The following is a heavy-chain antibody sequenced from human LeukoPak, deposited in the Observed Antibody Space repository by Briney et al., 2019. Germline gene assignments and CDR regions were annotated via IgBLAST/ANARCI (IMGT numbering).Heavy chain of an antibody. CDR2: INSSSSTI. V-gene: IGHV3-48*01. CDR3: ARDDDFWSGYSIDH. D-gene: IGHD3-3*01. CDR1: GFTFSSYN. Sequence: GGSLRLSCVASGFTFSSYNMNWVRQAPGKGLEWVSYINSSSSTISYADSVKGRFTISRDNAKSSLYLQMNSLRAEDTAVYYCARDDDFWSGYSIDHWGQGTLVTVSS. J-gene: IGHJ4*02.